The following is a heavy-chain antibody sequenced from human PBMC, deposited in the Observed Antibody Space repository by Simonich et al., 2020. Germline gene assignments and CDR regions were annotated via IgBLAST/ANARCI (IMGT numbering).Heavy chain of an antibody. J-gene: IGHJ4*02. D-gene: IGHD5-12*01. V-gene: IGHV1-24*01. CDR2: FDPEDGDT. CDR3: ATGNLPTTQGGVFDY. CDR1: GYTLTELS. Sequence: VHGGAEVKKPGASVKVSCKVSGYTLTELSMHWVRQSPGKGLEWMGGFDPEDGDTIYAQKFQGRVTMTEDTSTDTAYMELSSLRSEDTAVYYCATGNLPTTQGGVFDYWGQGTLVTVSS.